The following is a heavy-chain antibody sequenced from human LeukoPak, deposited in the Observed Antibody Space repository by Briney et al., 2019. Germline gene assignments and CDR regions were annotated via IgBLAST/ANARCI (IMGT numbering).Heavy chain of an antibody. J-gene: IGHJ6*03. CDR3: ARHGGSYYYYMDV. V-gene: IGHV3-20*01. CDR2: INWNGGST. D-gene: IGHD2-15*01. CDR1: GFTFDDYG. Sequence: GGSLRLSCAASGFTFDDYGMSWVRQAPGKGLEWVSGINWNGGSTGYADSVKGRFTISRDNAKNSLYLQMNSLRAEDTALYHCARHGGSYYYYMDVWGKGTTVTVSS.